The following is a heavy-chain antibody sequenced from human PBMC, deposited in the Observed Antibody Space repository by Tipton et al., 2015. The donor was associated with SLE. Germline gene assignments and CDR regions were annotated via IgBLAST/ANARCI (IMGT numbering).Heavy chain of an antibody. CDR1: GGSISSYY. J-gene: IGHJ6*02. Sequence: TLSLTCTVSGGSISSYYWGWIRQPPGKGLEWIGSIYYSGSTYYNPSLKSRVTISVDTSKNQFSLKLSSVTAADTAVYYCARRAFWSGSGVWGQGTTVTVSS. D-gene: IGHD3-3*01. V-gene: IGHV4-39*07. CDR2: IYYSGST. CDR3: ARRAFWSGSGV.